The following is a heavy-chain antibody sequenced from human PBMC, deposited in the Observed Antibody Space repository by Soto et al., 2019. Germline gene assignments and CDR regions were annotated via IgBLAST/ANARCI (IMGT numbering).Heavy chain of an antibody. CDR3: ARGGYDSSGYYFDY. J-gene: IGHJ4*02. Sequence: QSQTLSLTCAVYGGSFSGYYWSWIRQPPGKGLEWIGEINHSGSTNYNPSLKSRVTISVDTSKNQFSLKLSSVTAADTAVYYCARGGYDSSGYYFDYWGQGTLVTVSS. CDR2: INHSGST. V-gene: IGHV4-34*01. D-gene: IGHD3-22*01. CDR1: GGSFSGYY.